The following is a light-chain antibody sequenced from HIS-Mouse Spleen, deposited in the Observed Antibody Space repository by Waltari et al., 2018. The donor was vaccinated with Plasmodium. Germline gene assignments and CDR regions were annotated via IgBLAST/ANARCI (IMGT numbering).Light chain of an antibody. V-gene: IGLV3-25*03. J-gene: IGLJ1*01. CDR2: KDS. CDR3: QSADSSGTYYV. Sequence: SYELTQPPSVSVSPGQTARITCSGDALPKQYAYWYQQKPGQAPVLVIYKDSERPSGIPEVFSGSRSGTTVTLTISGVQAGDEADYYCQSADSSGTYYVFGTGTKVTVL. CDR1: ALPKQY.